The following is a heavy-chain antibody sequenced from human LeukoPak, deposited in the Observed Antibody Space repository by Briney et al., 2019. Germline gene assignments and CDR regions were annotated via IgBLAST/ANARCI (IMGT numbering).Heavy chain of an antibody. Sequence: ASVKVSCKASGFTFTSAAVEWVRQARGQRLELIGGTVVGRGNTNYAQKFQERVTITRDMSTSTAYMELSSLRSEDTAVYYCAADLRFLEWLSNRNFDYWGQGTLVTVSS. CDR2: TVVGRGNT. CDR3: AADLRFLEWLSNRNFDY. CDR1: GFTFTSAA. D-gene: IGHD3-3*01. J-gene: IGHJ4*02. V-gene: IGHV1-58*01.